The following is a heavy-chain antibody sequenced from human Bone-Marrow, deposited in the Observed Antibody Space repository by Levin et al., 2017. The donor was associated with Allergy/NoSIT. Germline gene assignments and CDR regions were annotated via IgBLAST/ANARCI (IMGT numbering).Heavy chain of an antibody. CDR2: IYHSGST. CDR1: GGSISSGGYS. CDR3: ARGGGGELAYFDY. V-gene: IGHV4-30-2*01. Sequence: PSETLSLTCAVSGGSISSGGYSWSWIRQPPGKGLEWIGYIYHSGSTYYNPSLKSRVTISVDRSKNQFSLKLSSVTAADTAVYYCARGGGGELAYFDYWGQGTLVTVSS. D-gene: IGHD3-10*01. J-gene: IGHJ4*02.